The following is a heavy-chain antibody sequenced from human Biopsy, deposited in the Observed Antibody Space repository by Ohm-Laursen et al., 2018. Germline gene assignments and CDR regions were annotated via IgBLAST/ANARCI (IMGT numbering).Heavy chain of an antibody. J-gene: IGHJ5*01. CDR3: AKQGATILSSFDS. V-gene: IGHV3-23*01. CDR2: ITSSGGST. D-gene: IGHD3-9*01. Sequence: SLRLSCTASGFTFSNYAMSWVRQAPGKGLEWVSTITSSGGSTYFADSVKGRFTISRDNSKNRLYSQMNSLRGEDTAVYYCAKQGATILSSFDSWGQGTLVTVSS. CDR1: GFTFSNYA.